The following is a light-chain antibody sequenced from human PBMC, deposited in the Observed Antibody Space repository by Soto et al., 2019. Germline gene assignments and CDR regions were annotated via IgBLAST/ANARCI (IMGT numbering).Light chain of an antibody. CDR1: QSISSY. CDR3: QQRNNWPPIT. CDR2: DAS. Sequence: IVITESPGTRSVYAGERASLSCRASQSISSYLAWYQQKPGQAPRLLIYDASNRATGIPARFSGGGSETDFTLTISSLEPEDFAVYYCQQRNNWPPITVGQGTRLEIK. V-gene: IGKV3-11*01. J-gene: IGKJ5*01.